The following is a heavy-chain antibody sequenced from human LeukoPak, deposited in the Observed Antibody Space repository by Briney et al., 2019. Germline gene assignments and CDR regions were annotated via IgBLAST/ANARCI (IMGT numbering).Heavy chain of an antibody. Sequence: ASVKVSCKASGYTFTSYYMHWVRQAPGQGLEWMGIINPSGGSTSYAQKFQGRVTMTRDTSTSTVYMELSSLRSEDTAVYYCASRNLYDFWSGYWSPWGQGTLVTVSS. V-gene: IGHV1-46*01. CDR1: GYTFTSYY. J-gene: IGHJ5*02. CDR2: INPSGGST. D-gene: IGHD3-3*01. CDR3: ASRNLYDFWSGYWSP.